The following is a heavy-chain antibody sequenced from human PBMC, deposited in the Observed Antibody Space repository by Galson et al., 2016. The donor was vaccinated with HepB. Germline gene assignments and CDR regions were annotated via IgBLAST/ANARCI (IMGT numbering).Heavy chain of an antibody. Sequence: SLRLSCAASGFPFNLYGMDWVRQAPGKGLEWLSLISYDSTRKYYADSVRGRFTTSRDNSKNTLYLQMNSLRLDDTAVYYCVRVDGDPPQDAFDIWGPGTMVTVSA. CDR3: VRVDGDPPQDAFDI. D-gene: IGHD5-24*01. J-gene: IGHJ3*02. CDR1: GFPFNLYG. V-gene: IGHV3-30*03. CDR2: ISYDSTRK.